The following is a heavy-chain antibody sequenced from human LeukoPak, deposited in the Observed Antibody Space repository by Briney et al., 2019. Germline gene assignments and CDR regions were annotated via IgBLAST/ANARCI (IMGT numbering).Heavy chain of an antibody. V-gene: IGHV4-30-2*01. D-gene: IGHD5-18*01. CDR2: IYHSGST. CDR3: ARDMGLLDTAMVDAFDI. J-gene: IGHJ3*02. CDR1: GGSISSGGYY. Sequence: PSQTLSLTCTVSGGSISSGGYYWSWIRQPPGKGLEWIGYIYHSGSTYYNPSLKSRVTISVDRSKNQFSLKLSSVTAADTAVYYCARDMGLLDTAMVDAFDIWGQGTMVTVSS.